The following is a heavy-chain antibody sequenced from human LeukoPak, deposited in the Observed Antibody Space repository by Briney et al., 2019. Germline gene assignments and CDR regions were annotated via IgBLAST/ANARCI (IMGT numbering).Heavy chain of an antibody. V-gene: IGHV4-59*01. J-gene: IGHJ4*02. CDR1: GGSISSYY. D-gene: IGHD5-18*01. CDR3: ARENDRYGRIDY. Sequence: SETLSLTCTVSGGSISSYYWSWIRQPPGKGLGWIGYIYYSGSTNYNPSLKSRVTISVDTSKNQFSLRLRSVTAADTAVYYCARENDRYGRIDYWGQGTQVTVSS. CDR2: IYYSGST.